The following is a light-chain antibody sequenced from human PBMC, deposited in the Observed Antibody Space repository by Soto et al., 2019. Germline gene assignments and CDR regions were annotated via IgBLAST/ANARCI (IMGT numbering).Light chain of an antibody. J-gene: IGKJ1*01. CDR3: QQYNNWPPWT. Sequence: EIVMTQSPATLSVSPGERATLSCRASQSVSSNLAWYQRKPGQAPRLLIYGASTRATGIPARFSGSGSGTEVTLTISSLQSEDFAVYYCQQYNNWPPWTFGQGTKVEIK. CDR1: QSVSSN. CDR2: GAS. V-gene: IGKV3-15*01.